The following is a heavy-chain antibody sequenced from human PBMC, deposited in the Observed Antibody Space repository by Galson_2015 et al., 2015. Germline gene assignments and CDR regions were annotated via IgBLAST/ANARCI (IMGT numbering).Heavy chain of an antibody. CDR1: GFTFSDYY. V-gene: IGHV3-66*02. D-gene: IGHD3-22*01. CDR2: ISSGGST. CDR3: AREDSSGYSTLDY. J-gene: IGHJ4*02. Sequence: SLRLSCAASGFTFSDYYMSWIRQAPGKGLEWVSYISSGGSTYYADSVKGRFTISRDNSKNTLYLQMNSLRAEDTAVYYCAREDSSGYSTLDYWGQGTLVTVSS.